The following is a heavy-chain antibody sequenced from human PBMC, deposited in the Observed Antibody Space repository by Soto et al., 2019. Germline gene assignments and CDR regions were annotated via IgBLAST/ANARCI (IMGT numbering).Heavy chain of an antibody. J-gene: IGHJ4*02. D-gene: IGHD2-15*01. V-gene: IGHV3-23*01. Sequence: GGSLRLSCVASGFTFSTYAMSWVRQAPGKGLEWVSAISGSGGNSTFYGDSVKGRFTISRDNSKNTLYLQMNSLGAEDTAVYYCAKGGGSCCFDNWGQGTLVTVSS. CDR1: GFTFSTYA. CDR3: AKGGGSCCFDN. CDR2: ISGSGGNST.